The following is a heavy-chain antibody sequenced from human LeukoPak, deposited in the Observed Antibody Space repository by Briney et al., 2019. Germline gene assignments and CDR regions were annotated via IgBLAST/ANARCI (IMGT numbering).Heavy chain of an antibody. CDR1: GYTFTGYY. V-gene: IGHV1-2*02. D-gene: IGHD2-2*01. Sequence: ASVKVSCKASGYTFTGYYMHWVRQAPGQGLEWMGSINPNSGGTNYAQNFQGRVTMTRDTSISTAYMELISLRSDDTAVYYGAKAASWNWFDPWGQGTLVTVSS. CDR2: INPNSGGT. CDR3: AKAASWNWFDP. J-gene: IGHJ5*02.